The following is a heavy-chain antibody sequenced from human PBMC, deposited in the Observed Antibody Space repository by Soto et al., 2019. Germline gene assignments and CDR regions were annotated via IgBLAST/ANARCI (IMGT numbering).Heavy chain of an antibody. J-gene: IGHJ4*01. Sequence: VRLSCAASGFTFTSYGMSWVRQAPGKGLEWVSAVGSGDNTFYADSVKGRFTISRDNFKNTLYLLMNSLRADDTAVYYCAKEAVAAPSDLLFDYCGHGALLTASS. CDR1: GFTFTSYG. CDR2: VGSGDNT. CDR3: AKEAVAAPSDLLFDY. V-gene: IGHV3-23*01. D-gene: IGHD6-19*01.